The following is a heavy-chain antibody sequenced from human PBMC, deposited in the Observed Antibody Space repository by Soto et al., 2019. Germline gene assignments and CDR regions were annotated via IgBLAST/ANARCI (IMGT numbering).Heavy chain of an antibody. J-gene: IGHJ1*01. D-gene: IGHD2-15*01. V-gene: IGHV3-30*03. Sequence: QVQLVESGGGVVQPGRSLRLSCAASGFSFSYYAMHWVRQAPGKGLEWVAVIAYDASKKYYADSVKGRFTISRDNSKNTLYLQMNSLRDEYTAVYYCASPYCSGGSCYLTEYFQHWCQGTLFTVSS. CDR1: GFSFSYYA. CDR2: IAYDASKK. CDR3: ASPYCSGGSCYLTEYFQH.